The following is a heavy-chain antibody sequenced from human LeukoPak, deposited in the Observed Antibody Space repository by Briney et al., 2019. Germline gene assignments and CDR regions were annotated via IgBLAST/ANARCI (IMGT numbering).Heavy chain of an antibody. J-gene: IGHJ6*03. D-gene: IGHD4-23*01. CDR1: GFTFSAYA. Sequence: PGGSLRLSCAASGFTFSAYAMSWVRQAPGKGLEWVSAISGSGGSTFYADSVKGRFTISRDNSKNTLYLQMGSLRAEDMAVYYCARDAEVSHYYYYMDVWGKGTTVTVSS. V-gene: IGHV3-23*01. CDR2: ISGSGGST. CDR3: ARDAEVSHYYYYMDV.